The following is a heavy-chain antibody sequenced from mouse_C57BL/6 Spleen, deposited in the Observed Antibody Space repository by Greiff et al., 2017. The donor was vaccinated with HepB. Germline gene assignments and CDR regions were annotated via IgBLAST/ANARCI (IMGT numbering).Heavy chain of an antibody. Sequence: QVQLKQPGAELVKPGASVKLSCKASGYTFTSYWMHWVKQRPGRGLEWIGRIDPNSGGTKYNKKFKSKATLTVDKPSSTAYMQLSSLTSEDSAVYYCARREFAYWGQGTLVTVSA. J-gene: IGHJ3*01. CDR3: ARREFAY. CDR1: GYTFTSYW. V-gene: IGHV1-72*01. CDR2: IDPNSGGT.